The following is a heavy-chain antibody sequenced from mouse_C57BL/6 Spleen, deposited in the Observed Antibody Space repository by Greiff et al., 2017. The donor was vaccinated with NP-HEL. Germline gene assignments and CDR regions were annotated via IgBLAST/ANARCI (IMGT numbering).Heavy chain of an antibody. Sequence: QVQLQQPGAELVKPGASVKLSCKASGYTFTSYWMHWVKQRPGQGLEWIGMIHPNSGSTNYNEKFKSKATLTVDKSSSTAYMQLSSLTSEDSAVYYCARGDSHYGAMDYWGQGTSVTVSS. CDR2: IHPNSGST. D-gene: IGHD2-5*01. CDR3: ARGDSHYGAMDY. V-gene: IGHV1-64*01. J-gene: IGHJ4*01. CDR1: GYTFTSYW.